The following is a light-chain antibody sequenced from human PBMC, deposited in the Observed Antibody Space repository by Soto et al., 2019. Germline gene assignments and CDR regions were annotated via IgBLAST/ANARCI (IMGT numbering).Light chain of an antibody. CDR2: DAS. Sequence: DIQMTQSPSSLSASVGDRVTITCQASQDISNYLNWYQQKPGKAPKLLIYDASNLETGVPSRFSGSGSGTDFTVTISSLQPEDIATYYCQHYDNLLFTFGPGTKVDIK. CDR3: QHYDNLLFT. V-gene: IGKV1-33*01. CDR1: QDISNY. J-gene: IGKJ3*01.